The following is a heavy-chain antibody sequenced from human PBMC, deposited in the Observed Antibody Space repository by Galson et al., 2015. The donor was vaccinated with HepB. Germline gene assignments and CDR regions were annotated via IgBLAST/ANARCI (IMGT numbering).Heavy chain of an antibody. CDR3: TTEVRFLEWLLPPYYYYYMDV. V-gene: IGHV3-15*01. D-gene: IGHD3-3*01. Sequence: SLRLSCAASGFTFSNAWMSWVRQAPGKGLEWVGRIKGRTDGGTTDYAAPVKGRFTISRDDSENTLYLQMNSLKTEDTAIYYCTTEVRFLEWLLPPYYYYYMDVWGKGTTVTVSS. CDR1: GFTFSNAW. CDR2: IKGRTDGGTT. J-gene: IGHJ6*03.